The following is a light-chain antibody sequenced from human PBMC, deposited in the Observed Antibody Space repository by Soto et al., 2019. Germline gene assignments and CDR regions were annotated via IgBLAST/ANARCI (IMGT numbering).Light chain of an antibody. CDR2: DVT. CDR1: RSDIGGNNY. CDR3: SSYTTSSTL. J-gene: IGLJ2*01. V-gene: IGLV2-14*03. Sequence: QSVLTQPASVSGSPGQSITISCTGTRSDIGGNNYVSWYQQHPGKAPKLMIYDVTNRPSGVSNRFSGSKSGNTASLTISGLQAEEEADYYCSSYTTSSTLLGGGTKLTVL.